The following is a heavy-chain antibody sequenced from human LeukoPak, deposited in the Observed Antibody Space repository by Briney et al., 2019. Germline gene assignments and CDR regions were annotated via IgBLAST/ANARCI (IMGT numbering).Heavy chain of an antibody. CDR1: GFTFSSYA. Sequence: GASLRLSCGASGFTFSSYAMSWVRQAPGKGLEWVSAICGSGGSTYYADSVKGRFTISRDNSKNTLYLQMNSLRVEDTAVYYCAKLNGVTFDYWGQGTLLTVYS. D-gene: IGHD5-18*01. V-gene: IGHV3-23*01. J-gene: IGHJ4*02. CDR3: AKLNGVTFDY. CDR2: ICGSGGST.